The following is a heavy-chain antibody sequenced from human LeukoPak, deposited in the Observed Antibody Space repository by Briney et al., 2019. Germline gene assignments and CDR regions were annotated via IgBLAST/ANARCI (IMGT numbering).Heavy chain of an antibody. V-gene: IGHV1-2*02. Sequence: GASVKVSCKASGYGISWVRQAPGQGLEWMGWINPNSGGTNYAQKFQGRVTMTRDTSISTAYMELSRLRSDDTAVYYCARGKFDYWGQGTLVTVSS. CDR2: INPNSGGT. CDR3: ARGKFDY. J-gene: IGHJ4*02. CDR1: GYGIS.